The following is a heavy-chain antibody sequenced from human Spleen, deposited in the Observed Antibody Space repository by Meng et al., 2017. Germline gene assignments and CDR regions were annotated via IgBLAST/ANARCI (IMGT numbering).Heavy chain of an antibody. J-gene: IGHJ4*02. CDR1: GYTFTNYY. CDR2: ITTNTGKP. D-gene: IGHD2-15*01. V-gene: IGHV7-4-1*02. Sequence: QVQLEQSGSELKKPGASVQIPCKASGYTFTNYYINWVRQAPGQGLEWIGWITTNTGKPTYAPGFTGRFVFSLDTSASTTYLHISSLRSEDTAVYYCARQEITGCSPYWGQGTLVTVSS. CDR3: ARQEITGCSPY.